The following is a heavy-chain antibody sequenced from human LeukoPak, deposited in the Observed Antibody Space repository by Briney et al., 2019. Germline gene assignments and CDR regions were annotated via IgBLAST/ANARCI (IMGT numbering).Heavy chain of an antibody. J-gene: IGHJ4*02. D-gene: IGHD3-22*01. CDR2: IYYSGSA. V-gene: IGHV4-39*07. Sequence: PSETLSLTCTVSGGSISSSSYYWGWIRQPPGKGLEWIGSIYYSGSAYYNPSLKSRVTISVDTSKNQFSLKLSSVTAADTAVYYRASFHYYDSSGYSPIDYWGQGTLVTVSS. CDR3: ASFHYYDSSGYSPIDY. CDR1: GGSISSSSYY.